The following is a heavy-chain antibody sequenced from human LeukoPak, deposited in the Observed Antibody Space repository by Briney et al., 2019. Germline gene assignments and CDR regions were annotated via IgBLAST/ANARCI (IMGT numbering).Heavy chain of an antibody. V-gene: IGHV1-8*01. Sequence: GASVKVSCKASGYTFTSYDINWVRQATGQGLEWMGWMNPNSGNTGYAQKFQGRVTMTRNTSISTAYMELSSLRSEDTAVYYCARRVIPHNYDYVWGSYRYGLYYFDYWGQGTLVTVSS. CDR2: MNPNSGNT. J-gene: IGHJ4*02. CDR3: ARRVIPHNYDYVWGSYRYGLYYFDY. D-gene: IGHD3-16*02. CDR1: GYTFTSYD.